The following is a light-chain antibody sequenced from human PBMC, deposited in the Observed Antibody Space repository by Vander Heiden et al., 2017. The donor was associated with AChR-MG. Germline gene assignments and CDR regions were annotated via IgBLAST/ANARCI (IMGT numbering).Light chain of an antibody. CDR1: QSISTF. Sequence: DIPMTQSPSSLSASVGDRVTLTRPARQSISTFLKWYQQKPGKAPKLLIYAASSLHDGVPSRFSGSGSGTDFTLTITSLQPEDFATYYCQQSYATPLTFGPGTKVDI. CDR3: QQSYATPLT. CDR2: AAS. J-gene: IGKJ3*01. V-gene: IGKV1-39*01.